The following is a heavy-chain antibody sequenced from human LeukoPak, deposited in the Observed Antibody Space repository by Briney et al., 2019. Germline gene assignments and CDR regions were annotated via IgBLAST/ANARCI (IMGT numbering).Heavy chain of an antibody. CDR3: ARGLNTYDSSGFYFL. CDR1: GFTVSSYY. J-gene: IGHJ4*02. CDR2: IYSGGST. Sequence: PGGSLRLSCAASGFTVSSYYMSWVRQAPGKGLEWVSIIYSGGSTHYADSVKGRFTTSRDNSKNTLYLQMNSLRAEDTAIYYCARGLNTYDSSGFYFLWGQGTLVTVSS. V-gene: IGHV3-53*01. D-gene: IGHD3-22*01.